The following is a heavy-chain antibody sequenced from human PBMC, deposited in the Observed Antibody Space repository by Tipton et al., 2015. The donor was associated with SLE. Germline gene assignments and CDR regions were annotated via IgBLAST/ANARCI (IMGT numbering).Heavy chain of an antibody. Sequence: GSLRLSCAASGFTFGDYYMSWIRQAPGKGLEWVSYISSSSSYTNYADSVQGRFTISRDNAKNSLYLEMNSLRAEDTAVYYCAKAGSNWHNYFDYWGQGTLVTVSS. J-gene: IGHJ4*02. CDR1: GFTFGDYY. CDR3: AKAGSNWHNYFDY. V-gene: IGHV3-11*06. CDR2: ISSSSSYT. D-gene: IGHD1-26*01.